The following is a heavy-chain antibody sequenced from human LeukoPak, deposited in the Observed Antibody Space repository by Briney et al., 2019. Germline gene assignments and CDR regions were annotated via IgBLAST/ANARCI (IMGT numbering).Heavy chain of an antibody. CDR3: AREYVVPAARYQDWFDP. D-gene: IGHD2-2*01. CDR1: GGSISSYY. Sequence: SETLSLTCTVSGGSISSYYWSWIRQPPGKGLEWIGYIYYSGSTNYNPSLKSRVTISVDTSKNQFSLKLSSVTAADTAVYYCAREYVVPAARYQDWFDPWGQGTLVTVSS. J-gene: IGHJ5*02. CDR2: IYYSGST. V-gene: IGHV4-59*01.